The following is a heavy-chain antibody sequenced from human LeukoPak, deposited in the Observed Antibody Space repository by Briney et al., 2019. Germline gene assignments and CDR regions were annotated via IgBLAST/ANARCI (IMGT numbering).Heavy chain of an antibody. CDR3: ARSYYDFWSGYYQILFDY. V-gene: IGHV3-48*01. J-gene: IGHJ4*02. Sequence: PGGSLRLSCAASGFTFSSYSMNWVRQAPGEGLEWLSYISTSSSTIYYADSVKGRFTISRDNAKNSLYLQMNSLRAEDTAVYYCARSYYDFWSGYYQILFDYWGQGTLVTVSS. CDR2: ISTSSSTI. CDR1: GFTFSSYS. D-gene: IGHD3-3*01.